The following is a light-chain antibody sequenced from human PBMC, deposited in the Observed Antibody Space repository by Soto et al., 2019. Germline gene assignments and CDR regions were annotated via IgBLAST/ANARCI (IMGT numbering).Light chain of an antibody. CDR3: QQYDNWPWT. CDR1: QSISSN. V-gene: IGKV3-15*01. CDR2: GTS. J-gene: IGKJ1*01. Sequence: KLLTQSPGTLSLSPGERATLFCRASQSISSNLAWYQQKSGQAPRLIIYGTSRRATGVPVRFSGSGSGTDFTLTISRLESEDFGVYYCQQYDNWPWTFGQGTKVEMK.